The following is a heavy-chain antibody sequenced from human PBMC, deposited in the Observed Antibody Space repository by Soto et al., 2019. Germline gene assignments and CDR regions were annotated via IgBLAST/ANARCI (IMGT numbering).Heavy chain of an antibody. CDR1: GGSISSYY. Sequence: SETLSLTCTVSGGSISSYYWSWIRQPPGKGLEWIGYIYYSGSTNYNPSLKSRVTISVDTSKNQFSLKLSSVTAADTAVYYCARHENMAVAGTIDYWGQGTLVTVSS. CDR3: ARHENMAVAGTIDY. CDR2: IYYSGST. D-gene: IGHD6-19*01. V-gene: IGHV4-59*08. J-gene: IGHJ4*02.